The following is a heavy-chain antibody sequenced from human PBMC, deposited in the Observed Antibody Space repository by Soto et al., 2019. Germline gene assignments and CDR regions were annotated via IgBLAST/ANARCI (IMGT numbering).Heavy chain of an antibody. V-gene: IGHV3-74*01. J-gene: IGHJ4*02. Sequence: EVKLVESGGGLVQPGGSLRLSCTASGFTFSSFWMYWVRQAPGKGPVWVSVINSDGSTITYADSVKGRFTISRDNANNTLYLQMNSLRVADTAVYYCSRGGLVAAKDFWGQGTLVSVSS. CDR3: SRGGLVAAKDF. D-gene: IGHD2-15*01. CDR2: INSDGSTI. CDR1: GFTFSSFW.